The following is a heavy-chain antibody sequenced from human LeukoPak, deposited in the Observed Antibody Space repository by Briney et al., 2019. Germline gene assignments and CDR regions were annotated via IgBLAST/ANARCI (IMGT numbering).Heavy chain of an antibody. V-gene: IGHV3-7*01. CDR3: AREAFRVVVPAAEIDY. D-gene: IGHD2-2*01. J-gene: IGHJ4*02. Sequence: PGGSLRLSCAASGFTFSSYWMSWVRQAPGKGLEWVAIIKQDGSEKYYVDSVKGRFTISRDNAKNSLYLQMNSLRAEDTAVYYCAREAFRVVVPAAEIDYWGQGTLVTVSS. CDR1: GFTFSSYW. CDR2: IKQDGSEK.